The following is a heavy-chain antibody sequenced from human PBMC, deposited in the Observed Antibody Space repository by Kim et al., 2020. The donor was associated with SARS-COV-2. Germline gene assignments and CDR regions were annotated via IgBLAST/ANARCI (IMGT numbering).Heavy chain of an antibody. CDR3: TTEWVVEGYCGGGGCPRFADY. CDR2: IKSKADGGTT. Sequence: GGSLRLSCAASGFTFTNAWMGWVRQAPGKGLEWVGRIKSKADGGTTDYTAPVKGRFTFSRDDSKNTLYLQMNSLKTEDTAVYYCTTEWVVEGYCGGGGCPRFADYWGQGTLVTVSS. D-gene: IGHD2-15*01. J-gene: IGHJ4*02. V-gene: IGHV3-15*01. CDR1: GFTFTNAW.